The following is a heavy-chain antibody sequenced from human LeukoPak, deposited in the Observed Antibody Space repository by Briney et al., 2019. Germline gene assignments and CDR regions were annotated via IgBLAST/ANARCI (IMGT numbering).Heavy chain of an antibody. CDR3: ARRPAPWFGESPGAFDI. Sequence: PSETLSLTCTVSGGSIGSFYWSWIRQPPGKGLEWIGYIYYSGSTNYNPSLKSRVTISVDTSKNQFSLKLTSLTAADTAVYYCARRPAPWFGESPGAFDIWGQGTMVTVSS. CDR1: GGSIGSFY. V-gene: IGHV4-59*08. J-gene: IGHJ3*02. CDR2: IYYSGST. D-gene: IGHD3-10*01.